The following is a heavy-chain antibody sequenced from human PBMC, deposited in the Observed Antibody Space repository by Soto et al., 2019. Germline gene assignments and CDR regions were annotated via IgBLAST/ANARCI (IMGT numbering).Heavy chain of an antibody. D-gene: IGHD6-19*01. CDR2: ISYDGSNK. J-gene: IGHJ6*02. V-gene: IGHV3-30*18. CDR1: GFTFSSYG. CDR3: AKPGSGWSRFGDGMDV. Sequence: QVQLVESGGGVVQPGRSLRLSCAASGFTFSSYGMHWVRQAPGKGLEWVAVISYDGSNKYYADSVKGRFTISRDNSKNTLYLQMNSLRAEDTAVYYCAKPGSGWSRFGDGMDVWRQGTTVTVSS.